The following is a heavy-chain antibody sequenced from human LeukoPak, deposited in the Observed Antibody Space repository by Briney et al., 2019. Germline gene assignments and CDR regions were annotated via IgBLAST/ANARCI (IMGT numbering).Heavy chain of an antibody. D-gene: IGHD3-3*01. CDR2: ISSSSSYI. J-gene: IGHJ6*02. CDR3: ATDTGGYYDFWSGYSDHYYGMDV. CDR1: GLTSSSYA. V-gene: IGHV3-21*01. Sequence: GGSLRLSCAASGLTSSSYAMSWVRQAPGKGLEWVSSISSSSSYIYYADSVKGRFTISRDNAKNSLYLQMNSLRAEDTAVYYCATDTGGYYDFWSGYSDHYYGMDVWGQGTTVTVSS.